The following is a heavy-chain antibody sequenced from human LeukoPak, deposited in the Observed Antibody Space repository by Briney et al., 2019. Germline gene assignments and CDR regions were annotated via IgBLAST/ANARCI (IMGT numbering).Heavy chain of an antibody. J-gene: IGHJ6*02. CDR1: GGSISSYY. CDR3: ASSVGAGTNYYYGMDV. D-gene: IGHD6-19*01. V-gene: IGHV4-59*01. CDR2: ICYSGST. Sequence: SETLSLTCTVSGGSISSYYWSWLRQPPGKGLEWLGYICYSGSTNYNPSLKSRVTISVDTSKNQFSLKLSSVTAADTAVYYCASSVGAGTNYYYGMDVWGQGTTVTVSS.